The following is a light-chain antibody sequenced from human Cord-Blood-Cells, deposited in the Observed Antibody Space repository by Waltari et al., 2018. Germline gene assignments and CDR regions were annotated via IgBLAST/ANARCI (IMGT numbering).Light chain of an antibody. CDR3: QQYNNWWT. CDR2: GAS. Sequence: IVMTQSPATLSVSPGESATLPCRARQSVSSNLAWYQQKPGQAPRLLIYGASTRATGIPARFSGSGSGTEFTLTISSLQSEDFAVYYCQQYNNWWTFGQGTKVEIK. CDR1: QSVSSN. J-gene: IGKJ1*01. V-gene: IGKV3-15*01.